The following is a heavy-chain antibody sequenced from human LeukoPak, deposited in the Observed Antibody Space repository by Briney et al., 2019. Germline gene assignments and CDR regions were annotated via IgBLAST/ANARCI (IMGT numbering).Heavy chain of an antibody. D-gene: IGHD3-22*01. CDR3: ARKGYDSSGKWFDP. CDR1: GGSFSGYY. V-gene: IGHV4-34*01. Sequence: PSETLSLTCAVYGGSFSGYYWSWIRQPPGKGLEWIGEINHSGSTNYNPSLKSRVTISVDTSKNQFSLKLSSVTAADTAAYHCARKGYDSSGKWFDPWGQGTLVTVSS. J-gene: IGHJ5*02. CDR2: INHSGST.